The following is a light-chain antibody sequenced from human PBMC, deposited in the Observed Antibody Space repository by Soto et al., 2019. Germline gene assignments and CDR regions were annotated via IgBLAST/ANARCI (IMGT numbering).Light chain of an antibody. CDR1: QSVLYSSNNKNC. Sequence: DIVMTQSPDSLAVSLGERATINCKSSQSVLYSSNNKNCLAWYQQKPGQPPKLLIYWASTRESGVPDRFSGSGSGTDFTLTISSLLAEDVAVYYCQQYYSTLWTFGQGTKVEIK. CDR3: QQYYSTLWT. V-gene: IGKV4-1*01. CDR2: WAS. J-gene: IGKJ1*01.